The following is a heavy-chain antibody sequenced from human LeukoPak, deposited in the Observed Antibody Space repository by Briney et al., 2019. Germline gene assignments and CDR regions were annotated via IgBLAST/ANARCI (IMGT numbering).Heavy chain of an antibody. Sequence: PSQTLSLTCSVSGDSISIGDFRWSWIRQSPGKGLEWIGYIYYIGTAYYNPSLRSRVALSADTSKNQFSLKLNSVTVADSAVYFCARARGDSPRIYYYMDVWGKGTTVTVSS. J-gene: IGHJ6*03. D-gene: IGHD3-16*01. CDR3: ARARGDSPRIYYYMDV. V-gene: IGHV4-30-4*01. CDR2: IYYIGTA. CDR1: GDSISIGDFR.